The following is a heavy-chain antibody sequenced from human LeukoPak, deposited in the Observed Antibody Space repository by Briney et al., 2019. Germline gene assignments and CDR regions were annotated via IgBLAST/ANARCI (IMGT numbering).Heavy chain of an antibody. Sequence: GASVKVSRKASGYTFTSYGISWVRQAPGQGLEWMGWISAYNGNTNYAQKLQGRVTMSTDTSTSTAYMELRSLRPEDTAVYYCAKDLLRDQWFGESWGQGTLVTVSS. CDR3: AKDLLRDQWFGES. CDR2: ISAYNGNT. J-gene: IGHJ5*02. V-gene: IGHV1-18*01. CDR1: GYTFTSYG. D-gene: IGHD3-10*01.